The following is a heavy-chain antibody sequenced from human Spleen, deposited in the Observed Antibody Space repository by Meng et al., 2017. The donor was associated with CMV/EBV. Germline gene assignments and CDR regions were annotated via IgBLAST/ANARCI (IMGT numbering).Heavy chain of an antibody. CDR3: ARVGTLPRYTQYNWFDP. Sequence: SETLSLTCTVSGGSISSSSYYWGWIRQPPGKGLEWIGYIYYSGSTNYNPSLKSRVTISVDTSKNQFSLKLSSVTAADTAVYYCARVGTLPRYTQYNWFDPWGQGTLVTVSS. CDR1: GGSISSSSYY. V-gene: IGHV4-61*05. J-gene: IGHJ5*02. D-gene: IGHD1-14*01. CDR2: IYYSGST.